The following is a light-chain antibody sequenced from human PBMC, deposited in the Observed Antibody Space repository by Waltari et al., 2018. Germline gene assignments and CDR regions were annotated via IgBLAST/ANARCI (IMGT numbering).Light chain of an antibody. V-gene: IGKV4-1*01. CDR3: QQYYSTPLT. CDR1: QSVLYSSNNKNY. J-gene: IGKJ4*01. CDR2: WES. Sequence: DIVMTQSPDSLAVSLGERATINCKSSQSVLYSSNNKNYLAWYQQKPGQRPKLLIYWESTRESGVPDRISGSGSGTDFTLTISSLQAEDVAVYYCQQYYSTPLTFGGGTKVEIK.